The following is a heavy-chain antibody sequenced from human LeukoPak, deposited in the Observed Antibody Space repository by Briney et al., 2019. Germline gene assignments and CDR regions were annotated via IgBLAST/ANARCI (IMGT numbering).Heavy chain of an antibody. CDR2: IYYSGST. J-gene: IGHJ4*02. D-gene: IGHD2-15*01. CDR1: GGSISSYY. Sequence: ASETLSLTCTVSGGSISSYYWSWIRQPPGKGLEWIGYIYYSGSTNYNPSLKSRVTISVDTSKNQFSLKLSSVTAADRAESYCARNSCPSGSCYDNRGYFDYWGQGTLVTVSS. V-gene: IGHV4-59*08. CDR3: ARNSCPSGSCYDNRGYFDY.